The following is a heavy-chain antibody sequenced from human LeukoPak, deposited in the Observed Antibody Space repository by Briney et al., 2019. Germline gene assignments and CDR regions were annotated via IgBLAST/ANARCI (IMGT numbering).Heavy chain of an antibody. J-gene: IGHJ4*02. Sequence: TGGSLRLSCATSGFTVSSYDMHWVRHGTGKGLEWVSGIGTGGDTYYPDSVKGRFTISRENAKKSLFLQMNSLRAEDTAVYYCGRGNSFDFWGQGTLVTVSS. CDR3: GRGNSFDF. CDR2: IGTGGDT. V-gene: IGHV3-13*01. CDR1: GFTVSSYD.